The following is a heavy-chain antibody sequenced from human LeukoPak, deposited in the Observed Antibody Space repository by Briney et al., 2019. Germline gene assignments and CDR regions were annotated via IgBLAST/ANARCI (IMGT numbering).Heavy chain of an antibody. J-gene: IGHJ4*02. CDR1: GGSISSGSYY. CDR2: IYTSGST. Sequence: PSLTLSLTCTVSGGSISSGSYYWSWIRQPAGKGLEWIGRIYTSGSTNYNPSLKSRVTISVDTSKNQFSLKLSSVTAADTAVYYCARHLRTFWGIDYWGQGTLVTVSS. D-gene: IGHD7-27*01. V-gene: IGHV4-61*02. CDR3: ARHLRTFWGIDY.